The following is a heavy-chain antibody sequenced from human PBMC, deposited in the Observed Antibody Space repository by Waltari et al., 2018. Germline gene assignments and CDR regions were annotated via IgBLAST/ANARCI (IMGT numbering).Heavy chain of an antibody. D-gene: IGHD3-3*01. J-gene: IGHJ6*03. CDR2: ISAYNGNT. CDR3: ARDRSPYYDFWRGIIGDYYMDV. V-gene: IGHV1-18*01. Sequence: QVQLVQSGAEVKKPGASVKVSCKASGYTFTSYGISWVRQAPGQGLEWMGWISAYNGNTNYAQKLQGRVTMTTYTSTSTAYMELRSLRSDDTAVYYCARDRSPYYDFWRGIIGDYYMDVWGKGTTVTISS. CDR1: GYTFTSYG.